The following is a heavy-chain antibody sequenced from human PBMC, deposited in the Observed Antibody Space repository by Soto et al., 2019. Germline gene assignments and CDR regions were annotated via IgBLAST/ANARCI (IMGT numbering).Heavy chain of an antibody. J-gene: IGHJ4*02. CDR2: INTNTGNP. D-gene: IGHD5-12*01. CDR1: GYTFTSYA. V-gene: IGHV7-4-1*01. CDR3: ARGDGLSGHDFLDS. Sequence: ASVKVSCKASGYTFTSYAMNWVRQALGQGLEWMGWINTNTGNPTYAQGFTGRFVFSLDTSVSTAYLQICSLKAEGTAVYYCARGDGLSGHDFLDSWGQGSLVTVSS.